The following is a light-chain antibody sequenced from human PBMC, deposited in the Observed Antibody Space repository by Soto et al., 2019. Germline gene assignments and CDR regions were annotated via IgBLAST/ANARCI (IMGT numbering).Light chain of an antibody. J-gene: IGLJ1*01. Sequence: QSVLTQPASVSGSPGQSITISCTGTSSDVGGYDYVSWYQQHPGKAPKFMIYEVTHRPSGVSHRFSGSKSGNTASLTISGLQAEEEADYYCNSYTTTSTYVFGTGTKVAVL. CDR1: SSDVGGYDY. V-gene: IGLV2-14*01. CDR3: NSYTTTSTYV. CDR2: EVT.